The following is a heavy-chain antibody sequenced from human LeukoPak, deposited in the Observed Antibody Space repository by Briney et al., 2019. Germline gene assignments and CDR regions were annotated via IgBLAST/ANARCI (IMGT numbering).Heavy chain of an antibody. D-gene: IGHD3-22*01. CDR1: GFTFSSYA. J-gene: IGHJ4*02. V-gene: IGHV5-51*01. CDR2: IYPGDSDT. Sequence: GGSLRLSCAASGFTFSSYAMSWVRQAPGKGLEWMGIIYPGDSDTRYSPSFQGQVTISADKSISTAYLQWSSLKASDTAMYYCATSYYYDSSGYRVYWGQGTLVTVSS. CDR3: ATSYYYDSSGYRVY.